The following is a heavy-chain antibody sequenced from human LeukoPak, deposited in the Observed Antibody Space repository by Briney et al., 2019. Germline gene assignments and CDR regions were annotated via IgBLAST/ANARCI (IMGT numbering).Heavy chain of an antibody. CDR3: ARERIELQGELILLFDY. Sequence: GGSLRLSCAASGFTFSSYGMHWVRQAPGKGLEWVAVIWYDGSNKYYADSVKGRFTISRDNSKNTLYLQMNSLRAEDTAVYYCARERIELQGELILLFDYWGQGTLVTVSS. CDR2: IWYDGSNK. D-gene: IGHD1-26*01. V-gene: IGHV3-33*01. J-gene: IGHJ4*02. CDR1: GFTFSSYG.